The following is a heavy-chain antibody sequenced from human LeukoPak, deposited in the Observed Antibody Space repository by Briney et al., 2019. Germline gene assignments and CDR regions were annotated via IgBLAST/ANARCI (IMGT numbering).Heavy chain of an antibody. Sequence: ASVKVSCKASGYTFTGYYMHWVRQAPGQGLEWMGWINPNSGGTNYAQKFQGRVTMTRDTSISTAYMELSRLRSDDTAVYYCARVLPDRGWWLRKNLRLDYWGQGTLVTVSS. D-gene: IGHD5-12*01. CDR1: GYTFTGYY. J-gene: IGHJ4*02. CDR2: INPNSGGT. CDR3: ARVLPDRGWWLRKNLRLDY. V-gene: IGHV1-2*02.